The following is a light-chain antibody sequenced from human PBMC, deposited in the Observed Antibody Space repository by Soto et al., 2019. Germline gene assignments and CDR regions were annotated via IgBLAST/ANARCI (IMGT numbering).Light chain of an antibody. CDR2: DVS. CDR1: QDVRGA. J-gene: IGKJ5*01. Sequence: AIQLTQSPSSLSASVGDRVTITCWASQDVRGALAWYQQKPGKAPKILIYDVSVLESGVPTRFSGSGSGTDFTLTITSLQPVDFATYYCQQFNSYPITFGQGTRLEIK. CDR3: QQFNSYPIT. V-gene: IGKV1-13*02.